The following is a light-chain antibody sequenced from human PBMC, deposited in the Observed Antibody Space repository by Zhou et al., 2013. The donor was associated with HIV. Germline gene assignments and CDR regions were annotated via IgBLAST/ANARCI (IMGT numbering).Light chain of an antibody. J-gene: IGKJ2*01. V-gene: IGKV1-39*01. CDR3: QQYYNTRYT. Sequence: DIQMTQSPSSLPASIGDRITITCRASQSVSTYLNWYQQKPGKAPKLLIFGASNLQSGVPSRFSGSGSGTDFTLTISSLQPEDFATYYCQQYYNTRYTFGRGYQAGDQT. CDR1: QSVSTY. CDR2: GAS.